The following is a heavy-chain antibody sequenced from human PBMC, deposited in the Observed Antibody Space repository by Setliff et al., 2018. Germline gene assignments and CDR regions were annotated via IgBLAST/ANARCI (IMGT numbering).Heavy chain of an antibody. Sequence: PSETLSLTCTVSGASVSGNSYYWGWIRQPPGKGLEWIGSMYYGGGGSTYYNASLKSRVTMSVDTSKNHFSLKLPSVTAADTAVYYCAREGRWDYNYPIYWGQGILVTVSS. CDR1: GASVSGNSYY. D-gene: IGHD5-12*01. CDR2: MYYGGGGST. V-gene: IGHV4-39*02. J-gene: IGHJ4*02. CDR3: AREGRWDYNYPIY.